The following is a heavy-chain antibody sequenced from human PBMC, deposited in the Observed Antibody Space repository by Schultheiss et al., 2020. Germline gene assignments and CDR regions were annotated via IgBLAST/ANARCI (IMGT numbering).Heavy chain of an antibody. J-gene: IGHJ5*01. V-gene: IGHV4-28*01. D-gene: IGHD2-8*02. Sequence: SETLSLTCAVSGYSISRSNWLGWIRQPPGKGLEWIGYIYYSGSTYYNPSLKSRVTISVDTSKNQFSLKLSSVTAADTGVYYCARKKIHPGYSTGWYDCWGHGTLVTFSS. CDR1: GYSISRSNW. CDR3: ARKKIHPGYSTGWYDC. CDR2: IYYSGST.